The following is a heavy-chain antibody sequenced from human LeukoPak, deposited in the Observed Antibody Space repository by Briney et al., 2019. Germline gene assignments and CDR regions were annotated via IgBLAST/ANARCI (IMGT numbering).Heavy chain of an antibody. CDR2: ISWDGGST. D-gene: IGHD3-10*01. V-gene: IGHV3-43D*03. CDR3: AKDISVGTWITMVRGIDY. J-gene: IGHJ4*02. CDR1: GFTFDDYA. Sequence: PGGSLRLSCAASGFTFDDYAMHWVRQAPGKGLEWVSLISWDGGSTYYADSVKGRFTISRDNSKNSLYLQMNSLRAEDTALYYCAKDISVGTWITMVRGIDYWGQGTLVTVSS.